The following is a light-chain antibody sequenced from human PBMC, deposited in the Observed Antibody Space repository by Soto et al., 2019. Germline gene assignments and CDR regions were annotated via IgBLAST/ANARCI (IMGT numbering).Light chain of an antibody. CDR1: QSVSSN. CDR2: GAS. J-gene: IGKJ3*01. Sequence: EIVMTQSPATLSVSPGERATLSCRASQSVSSNLAWYQQKPGQAPRLLIYGASTRATGIPARFSGSGSGTEFTLTISIRQSEDIGLDDCNWYNNWAAITFGHGTKVDIK. CDR3: NWYNNWAAIT. V-gene: IGKV3-15*01.